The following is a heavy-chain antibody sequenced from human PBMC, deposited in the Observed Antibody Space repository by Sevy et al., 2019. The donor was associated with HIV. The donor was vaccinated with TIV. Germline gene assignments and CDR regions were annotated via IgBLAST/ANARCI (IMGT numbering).Heavy chain of an antibody. CDR3: ARGRKTTEEWLEELDYYYGLDV. CDR2: VRNDGSNK. Sequence: GGSLRLSCAASGFSLTTSDMHWVRQAPGKGLEWVAYVRNDGSNKYYADSVRDRFTISRDSPKNTLYLQMNSLRDEDTAIYYCARGRKTTEEWLEELDYYYGLDVWGQGPTVTVSS. V-gene: IGHV3-30*02. D-gene: IGHD2-8*01. CDR1: GFSLTTSD. J-gene: IGHJ6*02.